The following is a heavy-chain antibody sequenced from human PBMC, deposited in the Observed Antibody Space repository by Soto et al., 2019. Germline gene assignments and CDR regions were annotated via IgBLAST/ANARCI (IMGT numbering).Heavy chain of an antibody. Sequence: VGSLRLSCAASGFTFSNYWIHWVRQVPGEGLVWVSTINNDGSRTWYADSVRGRIAMSRDNARNLVYLQMNSLRAEDTAVYYCGTTFEYWGQGALVTVSS. V-gene: IGHV3-74*01. D-gene: IGHD1-26*01. CDR2: INNDGSRT. CDR1: GFTFSNYW. CDR3: GTTFEY. J-gene: IGHJ4*02.